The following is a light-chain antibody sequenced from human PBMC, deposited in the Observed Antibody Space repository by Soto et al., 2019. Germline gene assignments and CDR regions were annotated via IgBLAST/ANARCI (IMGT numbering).Light chain of an antibody. CDR2: DAF. J-gene: IGKJ5*01. Sequence: ENVLTQTPPTRFVSPGGGATLSCRASQSVSNYLAWYQEKPGQAPRLLIYDAFNRATGIPARFSGSGSGTDFTLTISSLEPEGFAVYYCHQRSSWPITVGQGTRLEIK. CDR1: QSVSNY. CDR3: HQRSSWPIT. V-gene: IGKV3-11*01.